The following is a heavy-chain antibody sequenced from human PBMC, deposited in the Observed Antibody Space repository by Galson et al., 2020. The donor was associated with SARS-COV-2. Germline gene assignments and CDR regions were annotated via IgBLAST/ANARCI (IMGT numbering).Heavy chain of an antibody. V-gene: IGHV2-5*01. Sequence: VSGPTLVKPTETLTLTCTVSGSSLRTNGVSVGWIRQPPGKALEWLALIYWNDDKCYSPSLKSRLSITKDTSTNQVVLTLTNMDPADTATYYCAHSRGGYYGTETYSGFDPWGQGTLVIVSS. CDR3: AHSRGGYYGTETYSGFDP. J-gene: IGHJ5*02. CDR1: GSSLRTNGVS. D-gene: IGHD3-10*01. CDR2: IYWNDDK.